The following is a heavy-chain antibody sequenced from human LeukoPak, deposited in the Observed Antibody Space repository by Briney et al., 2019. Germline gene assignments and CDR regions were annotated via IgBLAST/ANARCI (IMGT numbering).Heavy chain of an antibody. V-gene: IGHV1-2*02. CDR1: GYTFTGYY. J-gene: IGHJ3*02. CDR2: INPNSGGT. D-gene: IGHD3-3*01. CDR3: ARATRRFLVWFPASYSTQNAFDI. Sequence: ASVKVSCKASGYTFTGYYMHWVRQAPGQGLEWMGWINPNSGGTNYAQKFQGRVTMTRDTSISTAYMELSRLRSDDTAVYYCARATRRFLVWFPASYSTQNAFDIWGQGTMVTVSS.